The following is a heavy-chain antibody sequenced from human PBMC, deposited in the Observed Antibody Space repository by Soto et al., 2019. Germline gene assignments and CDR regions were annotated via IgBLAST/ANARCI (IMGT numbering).Heavy chain of an antibody. V-gene: IGHV3-23*01. CDR3: AKKVNSGSGSQFFDY. J-gene: IGHJ4*02. D-gene: IGHD3-10*01. CDR2: FRSGGDDDTT. Sequence: PVGSLRLSCAASGFTFSSYSMSWVRQAPGKGLEWVSGFRSGGDDDTTYYADSVRGRFTISRDNSKNTLFLQMNSLRAEDTAIYYCAKKVNSGSGSQFFDYWGQGTLVTVS. CDR1: GFTFSSYS.